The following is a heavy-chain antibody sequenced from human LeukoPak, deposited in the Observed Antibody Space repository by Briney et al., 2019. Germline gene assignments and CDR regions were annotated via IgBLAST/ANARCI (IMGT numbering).Heavy chain of an antibody. CDR2: ISDSSGTI. V-gene: IGHV3-48*01. J-gene: IGHJ4*02. CDR1: GFTFNTYS. D-gene: IGHD4-17*01. CDR3: ARGPYGDYVDALDY. Sequence: QTGGSLRLSCAASGFTFNTYSINWVRQAPGKGLEWVSYISDSSGTIYYADSVKGRFTISRDNAKNSLYLQMNSLRAEDTAVYYCARGPYGDYVDALDYWGQGTLVTVSS.